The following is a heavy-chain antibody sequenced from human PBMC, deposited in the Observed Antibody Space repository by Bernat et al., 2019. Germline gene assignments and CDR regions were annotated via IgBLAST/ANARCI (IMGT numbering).Heavy chain of an antibody. V-gene: IGHV2-5*02. CDR2: IYWDDDK. Sequence: QITLKESGPTLVKPTQTLTLTCTFSGFSLSTSGVGVGWIRQPPGKALEWLALIYWDDDKRYSPSLKSRLTITKDTSKNQVVLTMTNMDPVDTATYYCAHSPGPIVVVPAAWGFDYWGQGTLVTVSS. J-gene: IGHJ4*02. CDR3: AHSPGPIVVVPAAWGFDY. D-gene: IGHD2-2*01. CDR1: GFSLSTSGVG.